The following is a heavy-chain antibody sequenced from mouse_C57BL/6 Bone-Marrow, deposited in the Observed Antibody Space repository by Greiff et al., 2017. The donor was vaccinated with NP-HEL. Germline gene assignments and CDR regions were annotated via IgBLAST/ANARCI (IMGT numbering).Heavy chain of an antibody. J-gene: IGHJ1*03. Sequence: VQLKESGAELVKPGASVKLSCTASGFNFKDYYMHWVKQRTEQGLEWIGRIDPEGGDTKYAPKFKGKATLTADTSSNTAYLQLSSLTSEDTAGYYCVLDRRWTRGVWGTGTTVNVS. V-gene: IGHV14-2*01. D-gene: IGHD2-3*01. CDR3: VLDRRWTRGV. CDR1: GFNFKDYY. CDR2: IDPEGGDT.